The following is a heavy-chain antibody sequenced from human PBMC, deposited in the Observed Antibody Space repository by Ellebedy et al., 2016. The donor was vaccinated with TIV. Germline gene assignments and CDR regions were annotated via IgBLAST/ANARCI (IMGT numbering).Heavy chain of an antibody. V-gene: IGHV4-39*01. D-gene: IGHD2-15*01. CDR1: GGSIYSTSYY. J-gene: IGHJ4*02. CDR2: IYYSGST. Sequence: MPSETLSLTCTVSGGSIYSTSYYWGWIRQPPGEGLEWIGSIYYSGSTYYNPSLKSRVTISVDTSKNQFSLKLSSVTAADTAVYYCARGLPIVVVVAATEHYFDYWGQGTLVTVSS. CDR3: ARGLPIVVVVAATEHYFDY.